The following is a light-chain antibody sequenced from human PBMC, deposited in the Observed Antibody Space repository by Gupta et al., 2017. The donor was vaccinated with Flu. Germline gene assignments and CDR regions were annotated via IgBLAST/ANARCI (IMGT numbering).Light chain of an antibody. V-gene: IGKV1-39*01. Sequence: DIQMTQSPSSLSASVGDRVTITCRASQNINNYVNWYQQKPGKAPELLIYVGSTLQSGVPSRFSGSGSETDFTLSISSLQPEDSATYFCQQGHSRPLTFGGGTKLEIK. CDR2: VGS. CDR3: QQGHSRPLT. CDR1: QNINNY. J-gene: IGKJ4*01.